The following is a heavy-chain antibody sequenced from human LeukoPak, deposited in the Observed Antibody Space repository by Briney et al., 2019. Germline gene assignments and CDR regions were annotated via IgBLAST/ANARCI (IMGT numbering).Heavy chain of an antibody. J-gene: IGHJ3*02. D-gene: IGHD3-10*01. CDR2: INHSGST. CDR1: GGSFSGYY. CDR3: AKSNGYGLVDI. V-gene: IGHV4-34*01. Sequence: PSETLSLTCAVYGGSFSGYYWSWIPQSPGKGLEWIGEINHSGSTNYNPSLKSRVTISVDTSRNQFSLKLNSVTAADTAVYYCAKSNGYGLVDIWGQGTMVTVSS.